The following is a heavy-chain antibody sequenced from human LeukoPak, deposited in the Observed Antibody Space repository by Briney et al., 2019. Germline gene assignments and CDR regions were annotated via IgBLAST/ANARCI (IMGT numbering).Heavy chain of an antibody. Sequence: GGSLRLSCAASGFTFSSYCMHWVRQAPGKGLEWVAVISYDGSNKYYADSVKGRFTISRDNSKNTLYLQMNSLRAEDTAVYYCRSLIAARQDAFDIWGQGTMVTVSS. D-gene: IGHD6-6*01. CDR3: RSLIAARQDAFDI. J-gene: IGHJ3*02. V-gene: IGHV3-30*03. CDR2: ISYDGSNK. CDR1: GFTFSSYC.